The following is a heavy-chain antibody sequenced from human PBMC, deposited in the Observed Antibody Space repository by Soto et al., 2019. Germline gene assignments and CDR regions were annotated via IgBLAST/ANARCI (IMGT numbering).Heavy chain of an antibody. J-gene: IGHJ6*02. D-gene: IGHD6-6*01. CDR1: GFTFSSYS. Sequence: EVQLVESGGGLVKPGGSLRLSCAASGFTFSSYSMNWVRQAPGKGLEWVSSISSSSSYIYYADSVKGRFTISRDNAKNSLYLQMNSLRAKDTAVYYCARDWAGYSSSTPISYGMDVWGQGTTVTVSS. CDR3: ARDWAGYSSSTPISYGMDV. CDR2: ISSSSSYI. V-gene: IGHV3-21*01.